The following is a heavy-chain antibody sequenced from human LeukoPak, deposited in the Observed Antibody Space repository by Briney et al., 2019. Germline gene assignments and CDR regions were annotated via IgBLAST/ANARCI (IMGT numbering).Heavy chain of an antibody. V-gene: IGHV3-20*04. J-gene: IGHJ4*02. D-gene: IGHD6-19*01. CDR2: INWNGGST. CDR1: GFTFSSYE. CDR3: ARVARARAYSSGWYVPLY. Sequence: GGSLRLSCAASGFTFSSYEMNWVRQAPGKGLEWVSGINWNGGSTGYADSVKGRFTISRDNAKNSLYLQMNSLRAEDAALYYCARVARARAYSSGWYVPLYWGQGTLVTVSS.